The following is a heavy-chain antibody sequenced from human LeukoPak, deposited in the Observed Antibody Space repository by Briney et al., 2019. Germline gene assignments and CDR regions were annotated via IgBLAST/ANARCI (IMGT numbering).Heavy chain of an antibody. D-gene: IGHD4-23*01. Sequence: ASVKVSCKVSGYTLNELSMHWVRQAPGKGLEWMGGFDPADGETVYAHRFQGRLTMTEDTSTNTGYMELTSLRSEDTAVYYCAADGGGLSSVVTPRSSPFDYWGQETLVTVSS. V-gene: IGHV1-24*01. CDR3: AADGGGLSSVVTPRSSPFDY. CDR2: FDPADGET. CDR1: GYTLNELS. J-gene: IGHJ4*02.